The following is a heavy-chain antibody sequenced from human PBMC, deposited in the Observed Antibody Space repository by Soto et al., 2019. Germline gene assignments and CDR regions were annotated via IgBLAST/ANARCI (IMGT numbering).Heavy chain of an antibody. CDR3: AGEAPQQLESQLDY. CDR1: GGSISSSSYY. CDR2: IYYSGST. D-gene: IGHD6-13*01. V-gene: IGHV4-39*01. Sequence: SETLSLTCTVSGGSISSSSYYWGWIRQPPGKGLEWIGSIYYSGSTYYNPSLKSRVTISVDTSKNQFSLKLSSVTAADTAVYYCAGEAPQQLESQLDYWGQGTLVTVSS. J-gene: IGHJ4*02.